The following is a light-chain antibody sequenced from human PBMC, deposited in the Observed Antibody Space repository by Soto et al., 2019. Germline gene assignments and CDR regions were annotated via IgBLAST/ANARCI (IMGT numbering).Light chain of an antibody. Sequence: DIQMTQSPSSLSASVGDRVTITCRASQNIRNYLNWYQQKPGDAPKLLIYAASTLQGAVPSRFSGSGSGTHFTLTISSLQPEDFATYHCQQGHRTPYTFGQGTRLEI. V-gene: IGKV1-39*01. CDR3: QQGHRTPYT. CDR1: QNIRNY. J-gene: IGKJ2*01. CDR2: AAS.